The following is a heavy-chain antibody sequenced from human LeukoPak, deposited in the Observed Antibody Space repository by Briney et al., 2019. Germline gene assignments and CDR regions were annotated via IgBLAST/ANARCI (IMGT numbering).Heavy chain of an antibody. CDR3: VREYSSSSGRAFDI. D-gene: IGHD6-6*01. J-gene: IGHJ3*02. Sequence: GGSLRLSCAAPGFTFSSYWMHWVRQAPGKGLVWVSRISTDGSSTNSADSVKGRFTISRDNAKNTLYLQMNSLRAEDTAVYYCVREYSSSSGRAFDIWGQGTMVTVSP. CDR2: ISTDGSST. CDR1: GFTFSSYW. V-gene: IGHV3-74*01.